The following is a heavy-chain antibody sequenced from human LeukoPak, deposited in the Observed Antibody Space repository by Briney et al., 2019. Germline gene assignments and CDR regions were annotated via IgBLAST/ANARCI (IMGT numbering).Heavy chain of an antibody. D-gene: IGHD6-19*01. CDR3: AGNSEIAVAGTWGFDY. V-gene: IGHV1-69*05. Sequence: ASVKVSCXASGGTFSSYAISWVRQAHGQGLEWMAGIIPIFGTANYAQKFQGRVTITTDESTSTAYMELSSLRSEDTAVYYCAGNSEIAVAGTWGFDYWGQGTLVTVSS. CDR1: GGTFSSYA. CDR2: IIPIFGTA. J-gene: IGHJ4*02.